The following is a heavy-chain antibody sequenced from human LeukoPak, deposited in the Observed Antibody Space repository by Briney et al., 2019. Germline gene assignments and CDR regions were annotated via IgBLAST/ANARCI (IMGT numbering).Heavy chain of an antibody. J-gene: IGHJ6*02. CDR1: GGSISSYY. CDR3: ARGLHYNILTGGMDV. V-gene: IGHV4-59*01. CDR2: IYYSGST. D-gene: IGHD3-9*01. Sequence: SETLSLTCTVSGGSISSYYWSWIRQPPGKGLEWIGYIYYSGSTNYNPSLKSRVTISVDTSKNQFSLKLSSVTAADTAVYYCARGLHYNILTGGMDVWGQGTTVIVSS.